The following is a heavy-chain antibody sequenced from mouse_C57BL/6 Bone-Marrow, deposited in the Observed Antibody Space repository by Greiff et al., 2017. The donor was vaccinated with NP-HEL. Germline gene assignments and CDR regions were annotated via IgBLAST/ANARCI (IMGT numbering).Heavy chain of an antibody. CDR2: IWSGGST. J-gene: IGHJ2*01. D-gene: IGHD1-1*01. CDR3: ARGPFTTVVYFDY. Sequence: VQLQQSGPGLVQPSQSLSITCTVSGFSLTSYGVHWVRQSPGKGLEWLGVIWSGGSTDYNAAFISRLSISKDNSKSQVFFKMNSLQADDTAIYYCARGPFTTVVYFDYWGQGTTLTVSS. V-gene: IGHV2-2*01. CDR1: GFSLTSYG.